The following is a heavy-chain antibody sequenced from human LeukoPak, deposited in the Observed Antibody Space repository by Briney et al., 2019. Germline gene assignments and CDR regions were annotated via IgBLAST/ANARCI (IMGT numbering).Heavy chain of an antibody. J-gene: IGHJ4*02. Sequence: GESLKISCQGSGYSFSNYWIGWVRQLPGKGLELMGIIYPGDSDTRYSPSFQGQVAISADKSISTAYLQWSSLKASDTAMYYCARVPTFIRFDYWGQGTLVTVSS. CDR3: ARVPTFIRFDY. D-gene: IGHD2-2*02. V-gene: IGHV5-51*01. CDR2: IYPGDSDT. CDR1: GYSFSNYW.